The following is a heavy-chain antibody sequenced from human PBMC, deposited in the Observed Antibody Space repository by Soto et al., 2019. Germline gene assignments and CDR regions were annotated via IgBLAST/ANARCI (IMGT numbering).Heavy chain of an antibody. D-gene: IGHD2-15*01. CDR1: GYSFTSYW. CDR3: ARPICSGGSCEVGLDY. CDR2: IYPGDSDT. Sequence: PGESLKISCKGSGYSFTSYWIGWVRQMPGKGLEWMGIIYPGDSDTRYSPSFQGQVTISADKSISTAYLQWSSLKASDTAMYYCARPICSGGSCEVGLDYWGQGTLVTVSS. V-gene: IGHV5-51*01. J-gene: IGHJ4*02.